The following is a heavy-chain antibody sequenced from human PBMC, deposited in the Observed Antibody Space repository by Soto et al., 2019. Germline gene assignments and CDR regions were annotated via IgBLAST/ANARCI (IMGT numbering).Heavy chain of an antibody. J-gene: IGHJ4*02. Sequence: SETLSLTCAVYGGSFSGYYWSWIRQPPGKGLEWIGEINHSGSTNYNPSLKSRVTISVDTSKNQFSLKLSSVTAADTAVYYCARHMLYEFLEWLGKYYFDYWGQGTLVTVSS. CDR1: GGSFSGYY. CDR2: INHSGST. D-gene: IGHD3-3*01. CDR3: ARHMLYEFLEWLGKYYFDY. V-gene: IGHV4-34*01.